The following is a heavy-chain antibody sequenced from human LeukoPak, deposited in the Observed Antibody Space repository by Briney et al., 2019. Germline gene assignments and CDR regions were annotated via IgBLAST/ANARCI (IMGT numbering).Heavy chain of an antibody. J-gene: IGHJ6*03. Sequence: ASVKVSCKASGYTFTSYGISWVRQAPGQGLEWMGWISAYNGNTNYAQKLQGRVTMTTDTSTSTAYMELRSLRSDDTAVYYCARDLRLMXIVVVPAAKNYYYYYMDVWGKGTTVTVSS. CDR2: ISAYNGNT. V-gene: IGHV1-18*01. D-gene: IGHD2-2*03. CDR3: ARDLRLMXIVVVPAAKNYYYYYMDV. CDR1: GYTFTSYG.